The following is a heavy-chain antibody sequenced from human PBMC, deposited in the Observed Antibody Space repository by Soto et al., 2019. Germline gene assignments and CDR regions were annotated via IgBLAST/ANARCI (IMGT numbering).Heavy chain of an antibody. CDR1: GGVVSSGSYS. V-gene: IGHV4-61*01. D-gene: IGHD6-13*01. CDR2: IYYSGST. Sequence: SGSLSHTSPDSGGVVSSGSYSWSWIRQPPGKALDWLGYIYYSGSTNYNPSHKSRVTISVGTSKNQFFLKLSSVTAADTAVYYCERERIVAAGSIYYYYYGMDVWGQGTTVNVS. J-gene: IGHJ6*02. CDR3: ERERIVAAGSIYYYYYGMDV.